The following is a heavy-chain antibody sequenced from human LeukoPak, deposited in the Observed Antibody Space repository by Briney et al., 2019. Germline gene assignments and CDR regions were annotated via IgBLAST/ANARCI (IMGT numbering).Heavy chain of an antibody. CDR1: GGSFSGYY. V-gene: IGHV4-34*01. CDR3: ARDREMATIGGGWYFDL. Sequence: PSETLSLTCAVYGGSFSGYYRSWIRQPPGKGLEWIGEINHSGSTNYNPSLKSRVTISVDTSKNQFSLKLSSVTAADTAVYYCARDREMATIGGGWYFDLWGRGTLVTVSS. CDR2: INHSGST. J-gene: IGHJ2*01. D-gene: IGHD5-24*01.